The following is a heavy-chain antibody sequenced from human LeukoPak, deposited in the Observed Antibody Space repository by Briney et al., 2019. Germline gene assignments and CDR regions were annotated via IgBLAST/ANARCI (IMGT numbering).Heavy chain of an antibody. J-gene: IGHJ4*02. V-gene: IGHV3-30*18. D-gene: IGHD2-21*02. CDR3: AKDGEGDPFDY. CDR1: GFTFSSYG. CDR2: ISYDGSNK. Sequence: PGGSLRLSCAASGFTFSSYGMHRVRQAPGKGLEWVAVISYDGSNKYYADSVKGRFTISRDNSKNTLYLQMNSLRAEDTAVYYCAKDGEGDPFDYWGQGTLVTVSS.